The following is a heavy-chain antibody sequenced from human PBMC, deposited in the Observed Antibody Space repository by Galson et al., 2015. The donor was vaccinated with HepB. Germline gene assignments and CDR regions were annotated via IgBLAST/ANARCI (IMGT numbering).Heavy chain of an antibody. Sequence: SVKVSCKASGYTFTTYAMHWVRQAPGQRLEWMGWINAGNGNTKYPQQFQGRVTITRDTSANTAYMELSSLRSEDTAVYYCARAGWGSEGGYKLDYWGQGALVTVSS. CDR2: INAGNGNT. CDR1: GYTFTTYA. CDR3: ARAGWGSEGGYKLDY. D-gene: IGHD5-24*01. J-gene: IGHJ4*02. V-gene: IGHV1-3*01.